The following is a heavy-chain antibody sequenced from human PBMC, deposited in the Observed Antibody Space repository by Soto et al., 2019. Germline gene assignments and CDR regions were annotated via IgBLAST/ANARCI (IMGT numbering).Heavy chain of an antibody. CDR3: AKERLARGFDY. Sequence: EVQLLDSGGGLVQPGGSLRLSCKASGFTFSNYAMNWVRQAPGKGLEWVLGISGGGDNTYYADSVKGRFTISRDNSKNTVFLQMNSLRADDTAVYYSAKERLARGFDYWGQGTLVTVSS. V-gene: IGHV3-23*01. CDR2: ISGGGDNT. J-gene: IGHJ4*02. CDR1: GFTFSNYA.